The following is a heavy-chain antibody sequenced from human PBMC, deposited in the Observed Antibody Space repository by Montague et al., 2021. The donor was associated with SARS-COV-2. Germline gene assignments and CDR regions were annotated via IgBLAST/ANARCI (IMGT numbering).Heavy chain of an antibody. CDR3: ARRRIVPGGFDY. CDR1: GFTFSDYW. Sequence: SLRLSCAASGFTFSDYWMHWVRQAPGKGLMWLSNINGDGSFTRYADSVKGRFTISRDIPKNTLYLQMNSLTAEDTAVYYCARRRIVPGGFDYWGQGTLVTVSS. CDR2: INGDGSFT. J-gene: IGHJ4*02. D-gene: IGHD2-2*01. V-gene: IGHV3-74*01.